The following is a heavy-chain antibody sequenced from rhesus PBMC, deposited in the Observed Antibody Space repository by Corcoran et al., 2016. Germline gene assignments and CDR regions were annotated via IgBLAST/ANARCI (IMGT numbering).Heavy chain of an antibody. V-gene: IGHV4S14*01. CDR3: AGVPDSGSYYYFDY. Sequence: QVQLQASGTGLVKPSETPSLTCAVAGGSISGYHYWSWIRQPPGKGLAWIGSIYGRGGSNYLNPSLKCRVTLSVDAAKTQFSLKLSSVTAADTAVYYCAGVPDSGSYYYFDYWGQGVLVTVSS. J-gene: IGHJ4*01. CDR2: IYGRGGSN. CDR1: GGSISGYHY. D-gene: IGHD3-16*01.